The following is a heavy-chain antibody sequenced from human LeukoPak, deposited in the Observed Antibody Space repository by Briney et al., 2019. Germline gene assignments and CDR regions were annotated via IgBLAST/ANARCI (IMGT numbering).Heavy chain of an antibody. V-gene: IGHV3-21*01. CDR3: ARAAYGSGLYYYYYMDV. Sequence: GGSLRLSCAVSGFTFSSYSMNWVRQAPGKGLEWVSSISSSSTYIYYADSVKGRFTISRDNAKNSLYLRMNSLRADDTAVYYCARAAYGSGLYYYYYMDVWGKGTTVTVSS. J-gene: IGHJ6*03. CDR1: GFTFSSYS. CDR2: ISSSSTYI. D-gene: IGHD3-10*01.